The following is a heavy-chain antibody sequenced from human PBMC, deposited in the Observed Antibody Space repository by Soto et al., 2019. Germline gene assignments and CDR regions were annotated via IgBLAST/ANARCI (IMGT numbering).Heavy chain of an antibody. CDR2: INSNNGKT. CDR1: GYTFSNSG. CDR3: AKATGSSFDN. Sequence: ASVKVSCKTSGYTFSNSGISWVRQAPGQGLEWLGWINSNNGKTNCAQKLQDRLILTTDTSTSTAYMELRSLRSDDTAMYYCAKATGSSFDNWGQGTLVTVSS. V-gene: IGHV1-18*01. D-gene: IGHD6-6*01. J-gene: IGHJ4*02.